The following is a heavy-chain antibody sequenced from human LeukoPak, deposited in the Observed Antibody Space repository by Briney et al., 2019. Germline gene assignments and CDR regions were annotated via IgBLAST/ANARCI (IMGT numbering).Heavy chain of an antibody. J-gene: IGHJ4*02. V-gene: IGHV3-21*01. CDR1: GFTFSSNS. CDR2: ISSDTSHI. D-gene: IGHD6-13*01. CDR3: HSIAAAGTGY. Sequence: GGSLRLSCAASGFTFSSNSMSWVRQAPGKGLEWVSLISSDTSHIYYADSVKGRFTISRDNAKNSLSLQMDSLRAEDTAVYYCHSIAAAGTGYWGQGILVTVSS.